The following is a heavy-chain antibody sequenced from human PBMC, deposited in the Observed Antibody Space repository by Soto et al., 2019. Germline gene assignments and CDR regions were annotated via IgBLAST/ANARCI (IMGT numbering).Heavy chain of an antibody. D-gene: IGHD2-15*01. V-gene: IGHV4-31*03. Sequence: QVQLQESGPGLVKPSQTLSLTCTVSGGSISSGGYYWSWIRQHPGKGLEWIGYIYYSGSTYYNPSLKSRVTISVDTSKNQFSLKLSSVTAADTAVYYCATAQKGYCSGGSCHLPQWWFDPWGQGTLVTVSS. CDR3: ATAQKGYCSGGSCHLPQWWFDP. CDR1: GGSISSGGYY. CDR2: IYYSGST. J-gene: IGHJ5*02.